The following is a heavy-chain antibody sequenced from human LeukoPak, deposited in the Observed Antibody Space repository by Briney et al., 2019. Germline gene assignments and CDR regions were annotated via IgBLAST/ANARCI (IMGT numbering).Heavy chain of an antibody. CDR2: ISAYNGNT. D-gene: IGHD3-22*01. Sequence: RASVKVSCKASGYTFTHHGIARVRQAPGQGLEWMGWISAYNGNTNYAQKLQGRVTMTTDTSTSTAYMELRSLRSDDTAVYYCARTLDSSGYYYELGRWYFDLWGRGTLVTVSS. J-gene: IGHJ2*01. V-gene: IGHV1-18*01. CDR3: ARTLDSSGYYYELGRWYFDL. CDR1: GYTFTHHG.